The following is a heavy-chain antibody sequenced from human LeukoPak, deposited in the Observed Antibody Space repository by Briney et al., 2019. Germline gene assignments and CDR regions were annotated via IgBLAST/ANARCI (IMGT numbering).Heavy chain of an antibody. CDR2: IYYSGST. CDR1: GGSISSSSYY. D-gene: IGHD3-16*01. Sequence: SETLSLTCTVSGGSISSSSYYWGWLRQPPGKGLEWIGYIYYSGSTYYNPSLKSRVTISVDTSKNQFSLKLSSVTAADTAVYYCASRRGGYPAQYYFDYWGQGTLVTVSS. V-gene: IGHV4-61*05. CDR3: ASRRGGYPAQYYFDY. J-gene: IGHJ4*02.